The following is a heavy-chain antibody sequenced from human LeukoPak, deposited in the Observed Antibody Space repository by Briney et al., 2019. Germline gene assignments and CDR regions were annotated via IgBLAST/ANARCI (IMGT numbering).Heavy chain of an antibody. CDR3: ASPTTMTTAIEY. V-gene: IGHV4-39*01. Sequence: PSETLSLTCTVSGGSISSSSYYWGWIRQPPGKGLEWIGSIYYSGSTYYNPSLKSRVTISVDTSKNQFSLNLGSLTAADPAVYYCASPTTMTTAIEYWGQGTLVTVSS. CDR2: IYYSGST. CDR1: GGSISSSSYY. J-gene: IGHJ4*02. D-gene: IGHD4-17*01.